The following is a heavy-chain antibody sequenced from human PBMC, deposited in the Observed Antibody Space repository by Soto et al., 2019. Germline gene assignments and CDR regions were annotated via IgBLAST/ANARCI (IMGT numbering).Heavy chain of an antibody. CDR1: GGTFSSYA. CDR2: IIPIFGTA. D-gene: IGHD1-1*01. J-gene: IGHJ6*02. CDR3: ATTGTGTRAFGYYYYGMDV. Sequence: QVQLVQSGAEVKKPGSSVKVSCKASGGTFSSYAISWVRQAPGQGLEWMGGIIPIFGTANYAQKYQGRVTITADESTSTAYMELSSLRSEDTAVYYCATTGTGTRAFGYYYYGMDVWGQGTTVTVSS. V-gene: IGHV1-69*12.